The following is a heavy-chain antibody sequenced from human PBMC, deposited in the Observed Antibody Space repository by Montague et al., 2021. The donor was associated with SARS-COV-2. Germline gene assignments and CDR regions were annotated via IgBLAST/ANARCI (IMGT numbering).Heavy chain of an antibody. CDR1: GGSISSNY. V-gene: IGHV4-59*13. J-gene: IGHJ4*02. CDR2: VYYSGST. CDR3: ARDLGDY. Sequence: SETLSLTCAVSGGSISSNYWCWIRQPPGKGLEWIGYVYYSGSTNYNPSPKSRVTISVDTSKNQFSLKLISVTAAATAVYYCARDLGDYWGQGTLVTVSS.